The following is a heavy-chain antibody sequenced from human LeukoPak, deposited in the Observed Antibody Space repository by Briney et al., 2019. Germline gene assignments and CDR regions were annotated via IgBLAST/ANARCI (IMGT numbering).Heavy chain of an antibody. CDR3: AKPAKTDYADY. V-gene: IGHV3-74*01. CDR2: INSDGSST. Sequence: GGSLRLSCAASEFTFSRYWMHWVRHAPGKGLVWVSRINSDGSSTRYADSVKGRFTISRDNAKNSLYLQMNSLRAEDTALYYCAKPAKTDYADYWGQGTLVTVSS. D-gene: IGHD1-14*01. J-gene: IGHJ4*02. CDR1: EFTFSRYW.